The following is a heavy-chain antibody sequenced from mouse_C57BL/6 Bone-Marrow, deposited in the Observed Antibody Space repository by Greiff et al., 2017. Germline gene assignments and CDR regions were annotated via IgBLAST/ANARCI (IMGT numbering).Heavy chain of an antibody. Sequence: EVQLQESGAELVRPGASVKLSCTASGFNIKDDYMHWVKQRPEQGLEWIGWIDPENGDTEYASKFQGKATITADTSSNTDYLQLSSLTSEDTAVYYCTTGDGYSYFDYWGQGTTLTGSA. CDR2: IDPENGDT. CDR3: TTGDGYSYFDY. V-gene: IGHV14-4*01. CDR1: GFNIKDDY. J-gene: IGHJ2*01. D-gene: IGHD2-3*01.